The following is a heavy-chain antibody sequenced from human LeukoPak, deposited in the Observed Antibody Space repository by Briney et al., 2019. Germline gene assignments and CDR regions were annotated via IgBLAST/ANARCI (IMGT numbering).Heavy chain of an antibody. Sequence: GGSLRLSCSASGFTFSSYAMHWVRQAPGKGLEYVSAISSNGGSTYYADSVKGRFTISRDNSKNTLYLQMSGLRAEDTAVYYCVKEDSSSWYGNWFDPWGQGTLVTVSS. CDR2: ISSNGGST. CDR3: VKEDSSSWYGNWFDP. V-gene: IGHV3-64D*06. D-gene: IGHD6-13*01. J-gene: IGHJ5*02. CDR1: GFTFSSYA.